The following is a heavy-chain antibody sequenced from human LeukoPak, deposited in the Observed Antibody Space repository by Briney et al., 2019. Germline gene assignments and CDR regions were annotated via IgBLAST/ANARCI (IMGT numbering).Heavy chain of an antibody. CDR3: ARVLLDSSSWYSHFDY. D-gene: IGHD6-13*01. J-gene: IGHJ4*02. CDR2: INAGNGNT. V-gene: IGHV1-3*01. Sequence: GASVKVSCKASGYTFTSYAMHWVRQAPGQRLEWMGWINAGNGNTKYSQKFQGRVTITRDTSASTAYMELSSLRSEDTAVYYCARVLLDSSSWYSHFDYWGQGTLVTVSS. CDR1: GYTFTSYA.